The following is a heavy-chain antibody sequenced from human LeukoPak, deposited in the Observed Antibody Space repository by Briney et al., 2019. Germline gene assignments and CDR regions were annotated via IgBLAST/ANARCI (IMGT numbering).Heavy chain of an antibody. CDR2: IGTAGDT. Sequence: GGSQRLSCAASGFNFSRYDIHWVRQAIGKGLEWVSAIGTAGDTYYSGSVKGRFTISRENAKNSLYLQMNSLRGGDTAVYYCARVGVGAYHFDSWGQGTLVTVSS. D-gene: IGHD3-10*01. V-gene: IGHV3-13*01. J-gene: IGHJ4*02. CDR3: ARVGVGAYHFDS. CDR1: GFNFSRYD.